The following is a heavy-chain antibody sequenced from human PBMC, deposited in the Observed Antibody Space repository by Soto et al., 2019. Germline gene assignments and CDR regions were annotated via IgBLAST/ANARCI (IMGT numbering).Heavy chain of an antibody. CDR3: TRQHLDVPVASAIDY. J-gene: IGHJ4*02. Sequence: HPGGSLRLSCAVSGFSFSDAWLNWVRQTSGKGLEWVGRIPSKTNTYATAYAASVKGRFTISRDDSKNTAYLQMNSLKTEDTAVYYCTRQHLDVPVASAIDYWGQGTLVTVSS. V-gene: IGHV3-73*01. CDR1: GFSFSDAW. CDR2: IPSKTNTYAT. D-gene: IGHD6-19*01.